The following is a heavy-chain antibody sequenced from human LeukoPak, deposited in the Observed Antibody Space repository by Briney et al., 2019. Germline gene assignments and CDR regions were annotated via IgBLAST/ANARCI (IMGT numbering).Heavy chain of an antibody. CDR2: IYYSGST. D-gene: IGHD6-13*01. J-gene: IGHJ4*02. V-gene: IGHV4-39*07. Sequence: SETLSLTCTVSGGSISSSSYYWGWIRQPPGKGLEWIGSIYYSGSTYYNPSLKSRVTISVDTSKNQFSLKLSSVTAADTAVYYCARESSSSWGDYFDYWGQGTLVTVSS. CDR3: ARESSSSWGDYFDY. CDR1: GGSISSSSYY.